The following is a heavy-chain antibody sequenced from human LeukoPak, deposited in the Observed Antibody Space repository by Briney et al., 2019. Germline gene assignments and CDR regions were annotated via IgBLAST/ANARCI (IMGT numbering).Heavy chain of an antibody. CDR3: GGDYDYYYYGMDV. CDR1: GGTFSSYA. Sequence: ASVKVSCKASGGTFSSYAISWVRQAPGQGLEWMGRIIPILGIANYAQKFQGRVTITADKSTSTAYMELSSLRSEDTAVYYCGGDYDYYYYGMDVWGQGATVTVSS. V-gene: IGHV1-69*04. CDR2: IIPILGIA. D-gene: IGHD2-21*02. J-gene: IGHJ6*02.